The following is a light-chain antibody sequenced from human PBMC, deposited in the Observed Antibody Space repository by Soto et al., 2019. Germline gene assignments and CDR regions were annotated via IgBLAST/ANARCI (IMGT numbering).Light chain of an antibody. V-gene: IGLV1-44*01. CDR1: SSNIGSNT. CDR3: ASWDGSLNVWV. CDR2: SNN. Sequence: QSVLTQPLSASGTPGQRVTISCSGSSSNIGSNTVNWYQQLPGTAPKLLIYSNNQRPSGVPDRFSGSKSGTSASLAISGLQSEDEADYYCASWDGSLNVWVFGGGTKLTVL. J-gene: IGLJ3*02.